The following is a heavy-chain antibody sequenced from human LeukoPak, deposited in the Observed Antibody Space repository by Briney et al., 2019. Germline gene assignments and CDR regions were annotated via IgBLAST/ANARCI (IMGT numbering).Heavy chain of an antibody. D-gene: IGHD6-19*01. V-gene: IGHV1-24*01. CDR3: ATDLTYSSGWEH. J-gene: IGHJ1*01. Sequence: ASVTVSCTVSGYTLTELSMHWVRQAPGKGLEWMGGFDPEDGETIYAQKFQDRVTMTEDTSTDTAYMELSSLRSEDTAVYYCATDLTYSSGWEHWGQGTLVTVSS. CDR2: FDPEDGET. CDR1: GYTLTELS.